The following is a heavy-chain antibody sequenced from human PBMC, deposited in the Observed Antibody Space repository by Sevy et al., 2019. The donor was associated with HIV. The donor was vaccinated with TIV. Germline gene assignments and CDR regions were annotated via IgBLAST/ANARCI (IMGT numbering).Heavy chain of an antibody. Sequence: SETLSLTCTVSGGSISSGSYYWSWIRQPAGKGLEWIGRIYTSGSTNYNPSLKSRVTLSVDTSKNQFSLKLSSVTAADTALYYCARDRKGYYDSGAYYYYMDVWGKGTTVTVSS. D-gene: IGHD3-22*01. J-gene: IGHJ6*03. CDR3: ARDRKGYYDSGAYYYYMDV. V-gene: IGHV4-61*02. CDR2: IYTSGST. CDR1: GGSISSGSYY.